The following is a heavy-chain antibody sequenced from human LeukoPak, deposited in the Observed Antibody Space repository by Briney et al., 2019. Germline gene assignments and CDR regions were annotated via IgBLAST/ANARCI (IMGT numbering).Heavy chain of an antibody. D-gene: IGHD1-26*01. CDR3: ARDXWDXVKWMGNDAFDI. CDR1: GYTFTSYG. J-gene: IGHJ3*02. CDR2: ISAYNGNT. Sequence: ASVKVSCKASGYTFTSYGISWVRQAPGQGLEWMGWISAYNGNTNYAQKLQGRVTMTTDTSTSTAYMELRSLRSDDTAVYYCARDXWDXVKWMGNDAFDIWGQGTMVTVSS. V-gene: IGHV1-18*01.